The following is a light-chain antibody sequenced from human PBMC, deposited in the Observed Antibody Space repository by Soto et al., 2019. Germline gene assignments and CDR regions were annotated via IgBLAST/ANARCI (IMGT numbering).Light chain of an antibody. CDR1: TGAVTSGHY. V-gene: IGLV7-46*01. CDR2: DTT. CDR3: LLSYSGARLVV. J-gene: IGLJ2*01. Sequence: QAVVTQEPSLTVSPGGTVTLTCGSSTGAVTSGHYPYWFQQKPGQAPRTLIYDTTKKYSWTPARFSGSLLGGKAALTLSCAETEDEDDYYCLLSYSGARLVVFGGGTKVTVL.